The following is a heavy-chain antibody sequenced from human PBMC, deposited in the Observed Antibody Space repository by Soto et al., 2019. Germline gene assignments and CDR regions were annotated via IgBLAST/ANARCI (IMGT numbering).Heavy chain of an antibody. CDR1: GFTFSSYG. J-gene: IGHJ6*02. D-gene: IGHD3-10*01. V-gene: IGHV3-30*03. Sequence: QVQLVESGGGVVQPGRSLRLSCAASGFTFSSYGMHWVRQAPGKGLEWVAGISYDVSNEYYADYVKGRFTISRDNSKNTLYLQMNSLRAEETSGYYCVCPGLWFGAVSDDYYCYFRMGVWGQGTTVPVSS. CDR3: VCPGLWFGAVSDDYYCYFRMGV. CDR2: ISYDVSNE.